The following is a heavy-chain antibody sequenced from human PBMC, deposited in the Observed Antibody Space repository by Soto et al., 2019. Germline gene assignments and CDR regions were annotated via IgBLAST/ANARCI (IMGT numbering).Heavy chain of an antibody. CDR2: VYHTGTT. D-gene: IGHD2-8*01. CDR3: ARDGCPDKLLSYGMDV. CDR1: GGSIGHYY. J-gene: IGHJ6*02. V-gene: IGHV4-59*01. Sequence: PSETLSLTCTVSGGSIGHYYWSWIRRPPGRGLQWIGYVYHTGTTTYSPSLKSRVTISVDTSKNQVSLRLNSVTAADTAVYYCARDGCPDKLLSYGMDVWGQGTAVTVSS.